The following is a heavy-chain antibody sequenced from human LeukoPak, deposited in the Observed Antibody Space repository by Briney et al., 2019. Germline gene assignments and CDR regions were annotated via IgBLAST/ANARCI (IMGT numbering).Heavy chain of an antibody. CDR3: ATLYYFDY. CDR2: INHSGST. CDR1: GGSFNGYY. J-gene: IGHJ4*02. Sequence: SETLSLTCAVYGGSFNGYYWSWIRQPPGKGLEWIGEINHSGSTNYNPSLKSRVTISVDTSKNQFSLKLSSVTAADTAVYYCATLYYFDYWGQGTLVTVSS. V-gene: IGHV4-34*01. D-gene: IGHD3-16*01.